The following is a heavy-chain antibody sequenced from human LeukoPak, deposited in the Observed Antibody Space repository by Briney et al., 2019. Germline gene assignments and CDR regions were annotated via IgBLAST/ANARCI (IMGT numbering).Heavy chain of an antibody. CDR3: AKGLRDYYGSGSYPHYFDY. CDR2: ISGSGGST. V-gene: IGHV3-23*01. CDR1: GFTFSSYA. J-gene: IGHJ4*02. Sequence: PGGSLRLSCAASGFTFSSYAMSWVRQAPGKGLEWVSAISGSGGSTYYADSVKGRFTISRDNSKNTPYLQMNSLRAEDTAVYYCAKGLRDYYGSGSYPHYFDYWGQGTLVTVSS. D-gene: IGHD3-10*01.